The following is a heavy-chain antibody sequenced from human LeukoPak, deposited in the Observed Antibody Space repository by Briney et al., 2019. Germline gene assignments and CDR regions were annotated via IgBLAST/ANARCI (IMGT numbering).Heavy chain of an antibody. Sequence: SETLSLTCTVSGGSISSHYWSWIRQPPGKGLEWIGYIYYSGSTNYNPSLKSRVTISVDTFKNQFSLKLSSVTAADTAVYHCASLYYDILTGYGSTYYFDYWGQGTLVTVSS. CDR3: ASLYYDILTGYGSTYYFDY. V-gene: IGHV4-59*11. D-gene: IGHD3-9*01. CDR1: GGSISSHY. J-gene: IGHJ4*02. CDR2: IYYSGST.